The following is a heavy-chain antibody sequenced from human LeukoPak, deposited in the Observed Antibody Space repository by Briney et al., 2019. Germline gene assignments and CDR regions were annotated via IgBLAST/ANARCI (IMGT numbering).Heavy chain of an antibody. J-gene: IGHJ4*02. CDR1: GFTFSSYG. D-gene: IGHD1-26*01. CDR3: ATTGRQPAN. CDR2: IRSDGSEK. V-gene: IGHV3-7*01. Sequence: GGSLRLSCAASGFTFSSYGMSWVRQAPGKGLEWVANIRSDGSEKYYVDPVKGRFTISRDNAKNSLYLQMNSLRPEDTAVYYCATTGRQPANWGQGTLVTVSS.